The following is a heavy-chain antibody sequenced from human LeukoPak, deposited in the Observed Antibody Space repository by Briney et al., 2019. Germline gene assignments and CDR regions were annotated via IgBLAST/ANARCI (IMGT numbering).Heavy chain of an antibody. CDR2: ISSSSNDI. D-gene: IGHD3-3*01. CDR3: ARDEIGYDFWSGYSHVFDI. Sequence: GGSLRLSCAASGFTFSTYTMNWVRQAPGKGLEWVSSISSSSNDIYYADSVRGRFTISRDNAKNSLYLQMNSLRAEDTSVYYCARDEIGYDFWSGYSHVFDIWGQGTMVTVSS. V-gene: IGHV3-21*01. CDR1: GFTFSTYT. J-gene: IGHJ3*02.